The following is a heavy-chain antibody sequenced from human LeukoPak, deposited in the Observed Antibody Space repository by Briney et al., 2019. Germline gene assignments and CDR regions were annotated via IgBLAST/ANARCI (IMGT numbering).Heavy chain of an antibody. Sequence: GRSLRLSCAASGFTFSSYGMHWVRQAPGKGLEWVAVIWYDGSNKYYADSVKGRFTISRDNSKNTLYLQMNSLRAEDTAVYYCARDPGSPNYYYGMDVWGQGTTVTVSS. CDR3: ARDPGSPNYYYGMDV. V-gene: IGHV3-33*01. D-gene: IGHD2-15*01. J-gene: IGHJ6*02. CDR1: GFTFSSYG. CDR2: IWYDGSNK.